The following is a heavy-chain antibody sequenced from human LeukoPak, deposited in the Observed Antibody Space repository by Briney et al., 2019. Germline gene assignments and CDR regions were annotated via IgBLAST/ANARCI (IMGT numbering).Heavy chain of an antibody. D-gene: IGHD2-2*01. J-gene: IGHJ4*02. Sequence: GGSLRLSCAGSGFTFNNYAMSWVRRAPRKGLEWVSTIMIGGDGKHYANSVKGRFTISRDRSESTLYLQMNGLRADDTAVYYCVRAAPRDCSPASCSLFDTWGQGTLVTVSS. CDR3: VRAAPRDCSPASCSLFDT. V-gene: IGHV3-23*01. CDR2: IMIGGDGK. CDR1: GFTFNNYA.